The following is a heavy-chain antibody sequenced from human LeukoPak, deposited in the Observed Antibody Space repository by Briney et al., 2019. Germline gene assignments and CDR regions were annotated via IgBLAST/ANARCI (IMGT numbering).Heavy chain of an antibody. V-gene: IGHV6-1*01. J-gene: IGHJ4*02. CDR1: GDSVSTSSAA. CDR3: ARDGSYFDV. CDR2: TYYRSKWYN. Sequence: SQTLSLTCTISGDSVSTSSAAWNWIRKSPSRGLEWLGGTYYRSKWYNDFAGSVKSRITINPDTSNNQFSLQLNSVTPEDTAVYFCARDGSYFDVWGQGTLVTVSS.